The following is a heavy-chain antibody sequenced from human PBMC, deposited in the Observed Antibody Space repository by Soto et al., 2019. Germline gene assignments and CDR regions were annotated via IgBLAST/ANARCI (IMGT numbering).Heavy chain of an antibody. V-gene: IGHV1-24*01. CDR2: FDPEDGET. CDR1: GYTLTELS. D-gene: IGHD2-2*01. J-gene: IGHJ4*02. Sequence: RASVKVSCKVSGYTLTELSMHWVRQAPGKGLEWMGGFDPEDGETIYAQKFQGRVTMTEDTSTDTAYMELSSLRSEDTAVYYCATDLTCTSCRDYWGQGTLVTVSS. CDR3: ATDLTCTSCRDY.